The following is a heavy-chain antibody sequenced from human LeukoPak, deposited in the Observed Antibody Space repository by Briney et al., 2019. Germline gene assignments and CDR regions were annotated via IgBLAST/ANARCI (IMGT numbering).Heavy chain of an antibody. Sequence: ASVKVSCKASGGTFSSYAITWVRQAPGQGLEWMGRIIPIFGTANYAQKFQGRVTITTDESTRTAYMELSSLRSEDTAVYYCARGEGVAARIWGQGTLVTVSS. J-gene: IGHJ4*02. CDR1: GGTFSSYA. CDR3: ARGEGVAARI. CDR2: IIPIFGTA. D-gene: IGHD6-6*01. V-gene: IGHV1-69*05.